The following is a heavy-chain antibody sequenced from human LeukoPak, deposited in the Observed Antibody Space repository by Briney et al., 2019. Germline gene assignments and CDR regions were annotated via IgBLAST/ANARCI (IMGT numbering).Heavy chain of an antibody. CDR2: INPSGGST. CDR3: ARDPDDVVVVAAGGLDY. J-gene: IGHJ4*02. D-gene: IGHD2-15*01. Sequence: ASVKVSCKASGYTFTSYYMHWVRQAPGQGLEWMGIINPSGGSTSYAQKFQGRVTMTRDTSTSTVYMELSSLRSEDTAVYYCARDPDDVVVVAAGGLDYWGQGTLVTVSS. CDR1: GYTFTSYY. V-gene: IGHV1-46*01.